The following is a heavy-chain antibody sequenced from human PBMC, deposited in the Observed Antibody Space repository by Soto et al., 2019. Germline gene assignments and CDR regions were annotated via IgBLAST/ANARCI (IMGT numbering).Heavy chain of an antibody. CDR1: GYTFTSYD. V-gene: IGHV1-8*02. CDR3: PRGGSYWDRRNYFAY. Sequence: QVQLVQSGAEMKKPGASVKVSCKASGYTFTSYDINWVRQAAGQGPEWMGSVTPRNGDTAFAQKYQGRVTVTSNTSMSTVYMELSSLRSDYTAEYYCPRGGSYWDRRNYFAYSGQGTLVTVSS. J-gene: IGHJ4*02. D-gene: IGHD2-8*02. CDR2: VTPRNGDT.